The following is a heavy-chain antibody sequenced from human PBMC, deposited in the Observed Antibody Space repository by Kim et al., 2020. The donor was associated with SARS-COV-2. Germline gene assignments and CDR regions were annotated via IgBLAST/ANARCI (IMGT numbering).Heavy chain of an antibody. Sequence: ASVKVSCKASGYTFTSYYMHWVRQAPGQGLEWMGIINPSGGGTSYAQKFQGRVTMTRDTSTSTVYMELSSLRSEDTAVYYCARGGWTNGVWAHNYYYYYGMDVWGQGTTVTVSS. J-gene: IGHJ6*02. D-gene: IGHD2-8*01. V-gene: IGHV1-46*01. CDR1: GYTFTSYY. CDR2: INPSGGGT. CDR3: ARGGWTNGVWAHNYYYYYGMDV.